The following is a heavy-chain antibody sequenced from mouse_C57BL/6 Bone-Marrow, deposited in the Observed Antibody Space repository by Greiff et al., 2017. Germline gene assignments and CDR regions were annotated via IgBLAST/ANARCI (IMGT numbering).Heavy chain of an antibody. D-gene: IGHD2-4*01. V-gene: IGHV5-12*01. Sequence: EVKLVESGGGLVQPGGSLKLSCAASGFTFSDYYMYWVRQTPEKRLEWVAYISNGGGSTYYPDTVKGRFTISRDNAKNTLYLQMSRLKSEDTAMYYCARHPLYYDYDGGFDYWGQGTTLTVSS. CDR1: GFTFSDYY. CDR3: ARHPLYYDYDGGFDY. CDR2: ISNGGGST. J-gene: IGHJ2*01.